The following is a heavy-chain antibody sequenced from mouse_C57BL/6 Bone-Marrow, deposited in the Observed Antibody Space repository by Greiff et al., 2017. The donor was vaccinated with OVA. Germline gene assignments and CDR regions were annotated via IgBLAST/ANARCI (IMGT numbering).Heavy chain of an antibody. CDR3: AREGYYGSGFPWLAY. CDR1: GYTFTSYW. J-gene: IGHJ3*01. CDR2: IDPSDSYT. D-gene: IGHD1-1*01. Sequence: QVQLQQPGAELVMPGASVKLSCKASGYTFTSYWMHWVKQRPGQGLEWIGEIDPSDSYTNYNQKFKGKSTLTLDKSSSTAYMQLSSLTSEDSAVYYCAREGYYGSGFPWLAYWGQGTLVTVSA. V-gene: IGHV1-69*01.